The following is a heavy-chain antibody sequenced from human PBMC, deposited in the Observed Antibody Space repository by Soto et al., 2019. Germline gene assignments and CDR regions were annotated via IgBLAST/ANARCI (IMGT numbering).Heavy chain of an antibody. V-gene: IGHV3-33*01. D-gene: IGHD6-13*01. CDR1: GFNFSDYG. CDR2: IWYDGSNK. Sequence: VQLVESGGTLVQPGRSLRLSCVASGFNFSDYGMHWVRQAPGKGLEWVAVIWYDGSNKFYADSVKGRFTMSRDNSQNTAYLQMDSLRVEDAAVYYCARESAEGFLRFDPWGQGTQVAVSS. J-gene: IGHJ5*02. CDR3: ARESAEGFLRFDP.